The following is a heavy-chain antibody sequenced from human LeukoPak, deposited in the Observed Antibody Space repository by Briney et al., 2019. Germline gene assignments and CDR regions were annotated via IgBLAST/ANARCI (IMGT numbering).Heavy chain of an antibody. CDR3: ERGYCRDAICKVFPY. D-gene: IGHD2-15*01. Sequence: PSETLSLTCTVSGGSVSSDYWSWIRQTPEKGLGWSGYMSYSGRTDYSPSLKSLVTMSVDPSKNKFSLKMSYVTAADPGVYYCERGYCRDAICKVFPYWGQGPLVTVSS. CDR2: MSYSGRT. J-gene: IGHJ4*02. V-gene: IGHV4-59*02. CDR1: GGSVSSDY.